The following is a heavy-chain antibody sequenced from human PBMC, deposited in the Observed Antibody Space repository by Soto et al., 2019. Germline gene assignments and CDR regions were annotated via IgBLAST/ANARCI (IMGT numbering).Heavy chain of an antibody. V-gene: IGHV4-61*08. D-gene: IGHD1-26*01. CDR3: ARLGLGWDFPFDH. CDR2: IYHSGCT. Sequence: QVQLQESGPGLMKPSETLSLTCTVSGGSVSNDAYYWSWIRQPPGKGLEWIGYIYHSGCTYYNPSLEGRVIISVVMYENQFSLRLNSVTAADTAVYYCARLGLGWDFPFDHWGQGTLVNVSS. J-gene: IGHJ4*02. CDR1: GGSVSNDAYY.